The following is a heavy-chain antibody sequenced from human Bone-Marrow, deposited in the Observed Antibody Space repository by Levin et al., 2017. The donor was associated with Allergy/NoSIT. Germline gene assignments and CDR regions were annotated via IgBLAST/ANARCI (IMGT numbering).Heavy chain of an antibody. J-gene: IGHJ4*02. D-gene: IGHD1-20*01. CDR2: IYYNGGT. V-gene: IGHV4-39*01. CDR1: GGSISSSSYY. CDR3: ARRGITARTN. Sequence: SETLSLTCTVSGGSISSSSYYWGWIRQPPGTGLEWIGTIYYNGGTYYNPSLRGRVTISGDVSKNQFSLKLSSVTAADTAVYYCARRGITARTNWGQGTRVTVSS.